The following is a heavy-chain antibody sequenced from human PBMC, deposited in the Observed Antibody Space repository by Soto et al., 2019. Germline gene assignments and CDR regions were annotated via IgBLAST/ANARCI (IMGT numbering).Heavy chain of an antibody. Sequence: QVRLVQSGAEVKRPGASVKVSCRASGYIFTSYHMHWVRQAPGQGLEWMGVINPSGGNTKFAQKFQGRATMTSYTSTRSMYMELSSLTSEDTAVYYCALFDGSSVIANYWGQGTLVTVSS. CDR2: INPSGGNT. V-gene: IGHV1-46*01. D-gene: IGHD2-21*01. J-gene: IGHJ4*02. CDR3: ALFDGSSVIANY. CDR1: GYIFTSYH.